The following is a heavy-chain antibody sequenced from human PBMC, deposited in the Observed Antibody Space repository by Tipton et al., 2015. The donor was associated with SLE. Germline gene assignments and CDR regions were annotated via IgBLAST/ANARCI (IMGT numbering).Heavy chain of an antibody. V-gene: IGHV3-9*01. J-gene: IGHJ3*02. CDR1: GFTFDDYA. CDR2: ISWNSGSI. CDR3: AKDKDPYYYDSSGYTHAFDI. D-gene: IGHD3-22*01. Sequence: SLRLSCAASGFTFDDYAMHWVRQAPGKGLEWVSGISWNSGSIGYADSVKGRFTISRDNAKNSQYLQMNSLRAEDTALYYCAKDKDPYYYDSSGYTHAFDIWGQGTMVTVSS.